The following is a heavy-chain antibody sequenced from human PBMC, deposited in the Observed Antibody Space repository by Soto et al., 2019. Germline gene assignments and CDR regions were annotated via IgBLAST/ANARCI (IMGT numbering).Heavy chain of an antibody. D-gene: IGHD2-15*01. Sequence: KTSETLSLTCDVSLEPRTGGYYWGWIRQSPGKGLEWIGSIYYGGTTYYNPSLRSRLAISIETSKNQFSLRLSSVTAADTALYYCARGWYYFDFWGQGTLVTVSS. CDR1: LEPRTGGYY. J-gene: IGHJ4*02. CDR3: ARGWYYFDF. CDR2: IYYGGTT. V-gene: IGHV4-38-2*01.